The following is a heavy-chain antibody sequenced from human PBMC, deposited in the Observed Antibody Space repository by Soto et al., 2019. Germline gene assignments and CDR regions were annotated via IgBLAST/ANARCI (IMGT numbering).Heavy chain of an antibody. V-gene: IGHV3-30-3*01. CDR3: ARERAAAGPFDP. CDR1: GFTFSSYA. D-gene: IGHD6-13*01. Sequence: PGGSLRLSCAASGFTFSSYAMHWVRQAPGKGLEWVAVISYDGSNKYYADSVKGRFTISRDNSKNTLYLQMNSLRAEDTAVYYCARERAAAGPFDPWGQGTLVTVSS. CDR2: ISYDGSNK. J-gene: IGHJ5*02.